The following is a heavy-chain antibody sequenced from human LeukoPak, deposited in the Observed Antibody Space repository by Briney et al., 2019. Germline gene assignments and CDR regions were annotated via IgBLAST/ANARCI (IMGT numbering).Heavy chain of an antibody. V-gene: IGHV3-23*01. Sequence: GGSLRLSCAASGFTFSSYAMSWVRQAPGKGLEWVSAISGSGGGTYYADSVKGRFTISRDNSKNTLYLQMNSLRAEDTAVYYCAKLLWFGEEYYYGMDVWGQGTTVTVSS. D-gene: IGHD3-10*01. CDR1: GFTFSSYA. J-gene: IGHJ6*02. CDR2: ISGSGGGT. CDR3: AKLLWFGEEYYYGMDV.